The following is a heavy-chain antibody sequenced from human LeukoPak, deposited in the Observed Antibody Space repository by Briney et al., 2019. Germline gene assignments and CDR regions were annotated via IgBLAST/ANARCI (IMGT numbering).Heavy chain of an antibody. D-gene: IGHD1-1*01. CDR1: GGSISSSSYY. V-gene: IGHV4-61*02. CDR2: IYTSGST. J-gene: IGHJ5*02. Sequence: SETLSLTCTVSGGSISSSSYYWSWIRQPAGKGLEWIGRIYTSGSTNYNPSLKSRVTISVDTSKNQFSLKLSSVTAADTAVYYCAKESGVPVGPWGQGTLVTVSS. CDR3: AKESGVPVGP.